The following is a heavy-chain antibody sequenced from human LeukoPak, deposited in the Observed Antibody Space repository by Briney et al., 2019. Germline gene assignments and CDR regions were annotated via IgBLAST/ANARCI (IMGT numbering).Heavy chain of an antibody. CDR3: AKDSSADDSSGYSYYFDY. CDR2: ISFDATNK. Sequence: PGGSLRLSCAASEFTFSNYAMNWVRQAPGKGLEWVAVISFDATNKYYADYVKGRFTISRDNSKNTLYLQMNSLRAEDTAVYYCAKDSSADDSSGYSYYFDYWGQGTLVTVSS. CDR1: EFTFSNYA. V-gene: IGHV3-30*18. J-gene: IGHJ4*02. D-gene: IGHD3-22*01.